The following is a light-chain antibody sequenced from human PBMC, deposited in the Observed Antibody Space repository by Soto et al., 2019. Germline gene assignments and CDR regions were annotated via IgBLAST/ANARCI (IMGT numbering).Light chain of an antibody. J-gene: IGKJ4*01. CDR2: AAS. CDR1: QSISNY. Sequence: DMEMTQSPSSLSASVGDRVTITCRASQSISNYLNWYQHTPGKVPKLLIYAASSLQSGVPTRFSGSGYGTDFTLNISSLQPEDFATYYCQQSYGTPLTFGGGTKIEIK. CDR3: QQSYGTPLT. V-gene: IGKV1-39*01.